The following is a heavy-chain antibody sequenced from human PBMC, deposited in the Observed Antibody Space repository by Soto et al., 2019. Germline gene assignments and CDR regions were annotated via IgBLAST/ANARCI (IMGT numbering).Heavy chain of an antibody. CDR3: ARTPYGDYGDWYFDL. D-gene: IGHD4-17*01. V-gene: IGHV4-39*01. CDR2: IYYSGST. CDR1: GGSISSSSYY. J-gene: IGHJ2*01. Sequence: QLQLQESGPGLVKPSETLSLTCTVSGGSISSSSYYWGWIRQPPGKGLEWIGSIYYSGSTYYNPSLKSRVTISVDTSKNQFSLKLSSVTAADTAVYYCARTPYGDYGDWYFDLWGRGTLVTVSS.